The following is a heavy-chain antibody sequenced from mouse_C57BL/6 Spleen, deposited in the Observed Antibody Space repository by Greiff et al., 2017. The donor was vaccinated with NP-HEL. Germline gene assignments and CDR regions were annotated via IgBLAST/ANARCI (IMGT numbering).Heavy chain of an antibody. J-gene: IGHJ3*01. CDR2: ISSGGSYT. CDR1: GFTFSSYG. CDR3: ARQGIYYGTPWFAY. D-gene: IGHD2-1*01. Sequence: EVMLVESGGDLVKPGGSLKLSCAASGFTFSSYGMSWVRQTPDKRLEWVATISSGGSYTYYPDSVKGRFTISRDNAKNTLYLQMSSLKSEDTAMYYCARQGIYYGTPWFAYWGQGTLVTVSA. V-gene: IGHV5-6*02.